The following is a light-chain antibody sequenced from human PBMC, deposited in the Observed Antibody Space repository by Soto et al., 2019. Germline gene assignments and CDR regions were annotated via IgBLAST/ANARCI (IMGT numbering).Light chain of an antibody. V-gene: IGKV3-15*01. CDR2: GAS. Sequence: EIVMTQSPATLSLSPGQRATLSCRASQTISGTLAWYQQKPGQAPRLLIHGASTRAPGFPARFSGSGSGTDFTLTISSLEPEDFAVYYCQHRYNWLITFGQGTRLEI. CDR1: QTISGT. CDR3: QHRYNWLIT. J-gene: IGKJ5*01.